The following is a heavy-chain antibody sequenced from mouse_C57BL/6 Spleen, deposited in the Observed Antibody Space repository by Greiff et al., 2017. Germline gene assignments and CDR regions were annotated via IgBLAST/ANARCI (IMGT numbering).Heavy chain of an antibody. CDR3: ARERLFITTTWIDY. CDR2: IYPGSGST. CDR1: GYTFTSYW. V-gene: IGHV1-55*01. Sequence: VQLQQPGAELVKPGASVKMSCKASGYTFTSYWITWVKQRPGQGLEWIGDIYPGSGSTNYNEKFKRKATLTVDTSSSTAYMQLSSLTSEDAAVYYCARERLFITTTWIDYWGQGTTLTVSS. J-gene: IGHJ2*01. D-gene: IGHD1-1*01.